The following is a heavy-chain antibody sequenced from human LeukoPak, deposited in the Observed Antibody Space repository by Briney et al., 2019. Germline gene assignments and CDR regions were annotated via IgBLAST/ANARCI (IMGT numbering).Heavy chain of an antibody. J-gene: IGHJ4*02. CDR3: ARDPGEAVYCSSTSCSDTDDY. Sequence: GGSLRLSCAASGFSVSSDYMSWVRQAPGKGLEWVSLIYSGGSTYYADSVKGRFTISRDNSLNTLYLHMSSLRAEDTAVYYCARDPGEAVYCSSTSCSDTDDYWGQGTLVTVSS. D-gene: IGHD2-2*01. CDR1: GFSVSSDY. V-gene: IGHV3-53*01. CDR2: IYSGGST.